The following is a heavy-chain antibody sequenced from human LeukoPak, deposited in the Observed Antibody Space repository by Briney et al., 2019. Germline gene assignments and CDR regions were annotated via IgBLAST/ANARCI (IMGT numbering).Heavy chain of an antibody. CDR1: VITFSSYS. J-gene: IGHJ4*02. CDR3: ARGPQLWVFDY. CDR2: ISYDGSNK. Sequence: SGGSLRLSCAASVITFSSYSVHWVRQAPCKGLEWVAVISYDGSNKYYADSVKGRFTISRDNSKNTLYLQMNSLRAEDTAVYYCARGPQLWVFDYWGQGTLVTVSS. V-gene: IGHV3-30-3*01. D-gene: IGHD5-18*01.